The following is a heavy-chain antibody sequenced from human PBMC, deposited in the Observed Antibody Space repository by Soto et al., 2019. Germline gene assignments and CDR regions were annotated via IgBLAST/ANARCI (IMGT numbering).Heavy chain of an antibody. J-gene: IGHJ3*02. V-gene: IGHV1-69*13. CDR3: ARDRWAYYYDSSGSARAFDI. CDR2: IIPIFGTA. Sequence: ASVKVSCKASGGTFSSYAISWVRQAPGQGLEWMGGIIPIFGTANYAQKFQGRVTITADESTSTAYMELSSLRSEDTAVYYCARDRWAYYYDSSGSARAFDIWGQGTMVTVSS. CDR1: GGTFSSYA. D-gene: IGHD3-22*01.